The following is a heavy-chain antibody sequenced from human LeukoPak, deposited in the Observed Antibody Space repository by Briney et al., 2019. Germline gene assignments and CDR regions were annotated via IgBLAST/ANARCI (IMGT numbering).Heavy chain of an antibody. CDR3: ARDSADPPSLGNFDY. V-gene: IGHV4-4*02. CDR1: GGSISSSNW. CDR2: IYHSGST. D-gene: IGHD6-6*01. J-gene: IGHJ4*02. Sequence: SETLSLTCAVFGGSISSSNWWSWVRQPPGKGLEWIGEIYHSGSTNYNPSLKSRVTISVDKSKNQFSLKLSSVTAADTAVYYCARDSADPPSLGNFDYWGQGTLVTVSS.